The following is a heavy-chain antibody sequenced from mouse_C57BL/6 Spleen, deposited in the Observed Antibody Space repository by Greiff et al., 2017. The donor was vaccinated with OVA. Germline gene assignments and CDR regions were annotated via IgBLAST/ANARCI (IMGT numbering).Heavy chain of an antibody. J-gene: IGHJ2*01. CDR1: GYTFTDYE. CDR2: IDPETGGT. CDR3: TPKYDYDGYYFDY. V-gene: IGHV1-15*01. Sequence: VQLKESGAELVRPGASVTLSCKASGYTFTDYEMHWVKQTPVHGLEWIGAIDPETGGTAYNQKFKGKAILTADKSSSTAYMELRSLTSEDSAVYYCTPKYDYDGYYFDYWGQGTTLTVSS. D-gene: IGHD2-4*01.